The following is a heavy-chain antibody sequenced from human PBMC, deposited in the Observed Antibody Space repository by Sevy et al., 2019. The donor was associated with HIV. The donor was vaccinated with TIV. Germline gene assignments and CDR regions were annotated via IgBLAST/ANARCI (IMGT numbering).Heavy chain of an antibody. CDR3: ARETDNSARWLDP. J-gene: IGHJ5*02. D-gene: IGHD4-4*01. CDR1: GFPFNFHG. Sequence: GGSLGLPWPPSGFPFNFHGMHWVRRAPGKGLEGVAFIWHVGSNKYMADSVKGRFTISRDNSKNTLFLQMNSLTVEDTAVYYCARETDNSARWLDPWGQGTLVTVSS. V-gene: IGHV3-30*02. CDR2: IWHVGSNK.